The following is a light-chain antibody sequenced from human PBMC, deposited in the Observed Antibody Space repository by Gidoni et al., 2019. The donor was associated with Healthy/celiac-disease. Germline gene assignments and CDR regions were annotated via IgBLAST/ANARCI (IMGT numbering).Light chain of an antibody. CDR3: QQRGT. CDR2: AAS. J-gene: IGKJ4*01. CDR1: QGISSY. V-gene: IGKV1-9*01. Sequence: IQFTQSPSSLSASVGDRVTITCRVSQGISSYLDWYQQKPGKAPKLLLYAASTLQSGVPSRFSGSESGTDFTLTISSLQPEDFATYYCQQRGTFGGGTKVEIK.